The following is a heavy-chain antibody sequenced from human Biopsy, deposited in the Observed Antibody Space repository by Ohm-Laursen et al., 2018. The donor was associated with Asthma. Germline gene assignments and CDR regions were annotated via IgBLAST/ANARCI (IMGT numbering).Heavy chain of an antibody. CDR3: ARGDSSSWSHYYFDY. D-gene: IGHD6-13*01. CDR2: IYSGGTS. J-gene: IGHJ4*02. CDR1: GFTFDNYT. V-gene: IGHV3-53*01. Sequence: SLRLSCAASGFTFDNYTMHWVRQAPGKGLEWVSVIYSGGTSHTADSVRGRFTISRDYSKNTLYLQMHSLRAEDTAVYYCARGDSSSWSHYYFDYWGQGTLVTVSS.